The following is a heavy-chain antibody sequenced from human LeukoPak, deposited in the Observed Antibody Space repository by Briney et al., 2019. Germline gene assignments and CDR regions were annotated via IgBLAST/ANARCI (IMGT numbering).Heavy chain of an antibody. J-gene: IGHJ5*02. CDR1: GYSISSGYY. D-gene: IGHD3-3*01. CDR2: IYHSGST. Sequence: SETLSLTCAVPGYSISSGYYWGWIRRPPGKGLGWIGSIYHSGSTYYNPSLKSRVTISVDTSKNQFSLKLSSVTAADTAVYYCARHLYDFWSGYLNWFDPWGQGTLVTVSS. V-gene: IGHV4-38-2*01. CDR3: ARHLYDFWSGYLNWFDP.